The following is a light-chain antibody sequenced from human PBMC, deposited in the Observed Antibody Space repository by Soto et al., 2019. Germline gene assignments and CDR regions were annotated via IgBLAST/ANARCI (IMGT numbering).Light chain of an antibody. Sequence: DIQMTQSPSTLSASVGDRVTITCRASQSISDWLAWYQQKPGKAPKLLIYGVSSLERGVPSRFSGRGSGTEFTLTISSLQPDDFATYYCQQYKSYSRWTFAKGPRWKSN. CDR3: QQYKSYSRWT. J-gene: IGKJ1*01. V-gene: IGKV1-5*01. CDR1: QSISDW. CDR2: GVS.